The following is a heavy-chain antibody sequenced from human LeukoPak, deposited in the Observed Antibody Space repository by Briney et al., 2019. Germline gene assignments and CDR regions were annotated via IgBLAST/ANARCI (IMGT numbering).Heavy chain of an antibody. CDR1: GYTFTSYG. V-gene: IGHV1-18*01. CDR3: ARGIDFWSGYGLPRDY. J-gene: IGHJ4*02. Sequence: EASVKVSCKASGYTFTSYGISWVRQAPGQGLEWMGWISAYNGNTNYAQKFQGRVTMTRDTSISTAYMELSRLRSDDTAVYYCARGIDFWSGYGLPRDYWGQGTLVTVSS. D-gene: IGHD3-3*01. CDR2: ISAYNGNT.